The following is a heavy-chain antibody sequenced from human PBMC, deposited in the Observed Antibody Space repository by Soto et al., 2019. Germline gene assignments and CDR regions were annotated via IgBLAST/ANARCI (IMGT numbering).Heavy chain of an antibody. V-gene: IGHV4-59*01. CDR3: ARIADSSGYYLDS. CDR2: IYYSGST. CDR1: GGSISSYY. D-gene: IGHD3-22*01. Sequence: SETLSLTCTVSGGSISSYYWSWIRQPPGKGLEWIGYIYYSGSTNYNPSLKSRVTISVDTSKDQFSLKLSSVTAADTAVYYCARIADSSGYYLDSWGQGTLVTVSS. J-gene: IGHJ4*02.